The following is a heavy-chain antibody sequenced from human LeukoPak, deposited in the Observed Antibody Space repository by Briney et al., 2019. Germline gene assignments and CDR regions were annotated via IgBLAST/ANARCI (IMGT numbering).Heavy chain of an antibody. V-gene: IGHV4-59*12. CDR3: ARRLYGSGNY. CDR1: GGSISSYY. CDR2: IYYSGST. J-gene: IGHJ4*02. D-gene: IGHD3-10*01. Sequence: SETLSLTCTVSGGSISSYYWSWIRQPPGKGLEWIGYIYYSGSTNYNPSLKSRVTISVDTSKNQFSLKLSSVTAADTAVYYCARRLYGSGNYWGQGTLVTVSS.